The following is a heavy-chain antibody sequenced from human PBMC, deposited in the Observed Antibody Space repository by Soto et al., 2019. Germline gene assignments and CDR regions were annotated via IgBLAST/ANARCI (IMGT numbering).Heavy chain of an antibody. Sequence: PSETLSLTCTVSGGSVSSGSYYLGWIRQPPGKGLEWIGSIYYSGSTYYNPSLKSRVTISVDTSKNQFSLKLSSVTAADTAVYYCARHTPAISISDHWGQGTLVTVSS. V-gene: IGHV4-39*01. CDR1: GGSVSSGSYY. CDR2: IYYSGST. CDR3: ARHTPAISISDH. D-gene: IGHD2-15*01. J-gene: IGHJ4*02.